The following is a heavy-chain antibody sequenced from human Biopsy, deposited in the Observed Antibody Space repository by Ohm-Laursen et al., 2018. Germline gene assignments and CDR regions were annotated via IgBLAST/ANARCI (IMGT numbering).Heavy chain of an antibody. CDR3: ARHPTGFWFDP. CDR2: IYNTETT. Sequence: SDTLSLTCTVSGGSISSSTTYYWAWLRQPPGKGLEWIGSIYNTETTFYNPSLKSRVTISVDTSTNQFSLKVSSVTPADTALYFCARHPTGFWFDPWGHGTLVTVSS. J-gene: IGHJ5*02. V-gene: IGHV4-39*01. CDR1: GGSISSSTTYY.